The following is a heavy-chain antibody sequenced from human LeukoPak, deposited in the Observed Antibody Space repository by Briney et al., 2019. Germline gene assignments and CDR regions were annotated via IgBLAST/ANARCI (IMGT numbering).Heavy chain of an antibody. CDR1: GYTFTSYG. CDR3: ARMSNWNYQGFES. D-gene: IGHD1-7*01. J-gene: IGHJ4*02. Sequence: EASVKVSCKASGYTFTSYGISWVRQAPGQGLEWMGWISAYNGNTNYAQRLQGRVTLTTDTSTSTAYMELRSLRSDDTAVYYCARMSNWNYQGFESWGQGTLVTVSS. V-gene: IGHV1-18*01. CDR2: ISAYNGNT.